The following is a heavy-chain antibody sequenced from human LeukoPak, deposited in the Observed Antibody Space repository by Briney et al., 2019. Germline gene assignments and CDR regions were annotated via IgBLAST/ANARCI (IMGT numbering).Heavy chain of an antibody. J-gene: IGHJ4*02. CDR3: ARDRYYDILTGEVGDY. Sequence: PGGSLRLSCAASGFTFSSYSMNWVRQAPGKGLEWVSSISSSSSYIYYADSVKGRFTISRDKAKNSLYLQMNSLRAEDTAVYYCARDRYYDILTGEVGDYWGQGTLVTVSS. D-gene: IGHD3-9*01. CDR2: ISSSSSYI. CDR1: GFTFSSYS. V-gene: IGHV3-21*01.